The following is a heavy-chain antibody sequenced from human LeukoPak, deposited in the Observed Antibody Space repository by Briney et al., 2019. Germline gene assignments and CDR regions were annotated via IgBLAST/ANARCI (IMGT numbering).Heavy chain of an antibody. CDR2: IYTSGTT. V-gene: IGHV4-61*02. J-gene: IGHJ3*02. Sequence: SGTLSLTCTVSGGSISSGSYYWSWIRQPAGKGLEWIGRIYTSGTTNYNPSLKSRVTISVDTSKNQFSLRLTSVTAADTAVYYCAREDRWGHAFDIWGQGTMVTVSS. D-gene: IGHD7-27*01. CDR3: AREDRWGHAFDI. CDR1: GGSISSGSYY.